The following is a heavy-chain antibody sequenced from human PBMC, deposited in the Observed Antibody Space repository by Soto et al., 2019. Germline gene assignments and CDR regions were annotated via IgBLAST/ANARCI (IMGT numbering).Heavy chain of an antibody. D-gene: IGHD1-1*01. V-gene: IGHV3-74*01. J-gene: IGHJ4*02. CDR1: GFAFDQYW. CDR3: PGVPRPSSTGTGAI. CDR2: ISEAGARI. Sequence: QLIQSGGGLVPPGGSARLSCVASGFAFDQYWMHWVRQAAGKGLEWVSRISEAGARIDHAAFVKGRFTIARANAKNTLFLQMRSLVGEDTAVYYGPGVPRPSSTGTGAIWGRGALVTVSS.